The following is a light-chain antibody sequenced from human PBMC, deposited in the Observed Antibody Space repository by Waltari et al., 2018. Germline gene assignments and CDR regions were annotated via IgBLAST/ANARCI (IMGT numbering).Light chain of an antibody. CDR1: QSVSGSY. V-gene: IGKV3-20*01. CDR2: GAS. Sequence: LVLTQSPGTLSLSPGERATLSCRASQSVSGSYLAWYQQKPGPAPRLLIYGASSRATGIPDRFGGSVSGTDFTLTISRLEPEDFAVYYCQQYGSSPLTFGGGTKVEIK. CDR3: QQYGSSPLT. J-gene: IGKJ4*01.